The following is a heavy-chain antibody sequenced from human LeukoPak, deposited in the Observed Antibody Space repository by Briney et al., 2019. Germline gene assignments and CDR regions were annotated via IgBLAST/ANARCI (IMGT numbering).Heavy chain of an antibody. V-gene: IGHV4-38-2*02. J-gene: IGHJ4*02. CDR3: ARDQAYCGGDCYFDF. D-gene: IGHD2-21*02. CDR2: IYHSGST. Sequence: SETLSLTCAVSDYSISSAYYWGWIRQPPGKGLEWIGSIYHSGSTNYNPSLKSRVTISVDTSKNQFSLKLRSVTAADTAVYYCARDQAYCGGDCYFDFWGQGTLVTVSS. CDR1: DYSISSAYY.